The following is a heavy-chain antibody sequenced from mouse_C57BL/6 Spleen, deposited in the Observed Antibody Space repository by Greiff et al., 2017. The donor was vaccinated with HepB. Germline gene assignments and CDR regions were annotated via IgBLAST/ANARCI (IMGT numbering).Heavy chain of an antibody. J-gene: IGHJ4*01. CDR1: GYTFTDYY. CDR2: INPNNGGT. CDR3: ARRGDYDGHWYAMDY. V-gene: IGHV1-26*01. Sequence: EVQLQQSGPELVKPGASVKISCKASGYTFTDYYMNWVKQSHGKSLEWIGDINPNNGGTSYNQKFKGKATLTVDKSSSTAYMELRSLTSEDSAVYYCARRGDYDGHWYAMDYWGQGTSVTVSS. D-gene: IGHD2-4*01.